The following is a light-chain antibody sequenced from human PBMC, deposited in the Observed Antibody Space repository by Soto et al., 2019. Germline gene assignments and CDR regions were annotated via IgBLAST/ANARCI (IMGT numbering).Light chain of an antibody. CDR1: QSLSSH. V-gene: IGKV3-15*01. Sequence: DIVMTQSPATLYVCPGERDGLXCRASQSLSSHFDWYQQNAGEAPRLLIFGASTRATGIQARLSGSGSGKEFTLNISSLQSEDFAVYYCKQYNNWPPITFGQGTRLEIK. CDR3: KQYNNWPPIT. J-gene: IGKJ5*01. CDR2: GAS.